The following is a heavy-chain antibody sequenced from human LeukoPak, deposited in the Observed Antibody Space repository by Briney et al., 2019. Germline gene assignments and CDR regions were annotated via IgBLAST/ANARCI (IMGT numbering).Heavy chain of an antibody. D-gene: IGHD4/OR15-4a*01. Sequence: SETLSLTCTVSGGSISSYYWSWIRQPPGKGLEWIGYIYYSGSTNYNPSLKSRVTISVDTSKNQFSLKLSSVTAADTAVYYRARASYGGNYNFDYWGQGTLVTVSS. J-gene: IGHJ4*02. CDR1: GGSISSYY. CDR2: IYYSGST. V-gene: IGHV4-59*01. CDR3: ARASYGGNYNFDY.